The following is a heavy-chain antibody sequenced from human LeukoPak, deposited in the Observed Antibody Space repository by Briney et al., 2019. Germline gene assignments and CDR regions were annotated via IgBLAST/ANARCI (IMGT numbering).Heavy chain of an antibody. Sequence: GGSLRLSCAASGFTFSSFAMSWVRQAPGKGLEWVSSISGSGDSTYYADSVKGRFTISRDNSKNTMYLQMNSLRAEDTAVYYCARGAAGFDYWGQGTLVTVSS. D-gene: IGHD6-13*01. CDR1: GFTFSSFA. V-gene: IGHV3-23*01. CDR3: ARGAAGFDY. CDR2: ISGSGDST. J-gene: IGHJ4*02.